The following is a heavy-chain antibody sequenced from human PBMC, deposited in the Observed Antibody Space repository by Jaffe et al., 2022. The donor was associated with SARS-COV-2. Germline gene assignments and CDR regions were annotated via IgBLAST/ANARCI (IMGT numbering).Heavy chain of an antibody. Sequence: EVHLVESGGSLVKPGGSLRLSCAGSGFTFSSYGMNWVRQTPGKGLEWVSYIASSSGFMYYADSVKGRFTISRDNGKSSLYLQMNSLRAEDTAVYYCARDPYSSSWYATGFDYWGQGTLVTVSS. CDR2: IASSSGFM. CDR3: ARDPYSSSWYATGFDY. D-gene: IGHD6-13*01. CDR1: GFTFSSYG. V-gene: IGHV3-21*06. J-gene: IGHJ4*02.